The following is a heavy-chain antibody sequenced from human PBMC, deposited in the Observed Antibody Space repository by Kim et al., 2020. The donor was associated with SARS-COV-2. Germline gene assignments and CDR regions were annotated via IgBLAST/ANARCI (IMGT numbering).Heavy chain of an antibody. V-gene: IGHV3-20*01. J-gene: IGHJ4*02. Sequence: GGSLRLSCAASGFTFDDYGMSWVRQAPGKGLEWVSGINWNGGSTGYADSVKGRFTISRDNAKNSLYLQMNSLRAEDTALYHCASGHSGYDPEGFDYLGQGTLVTVSS. CDR3: ASGHSGYDPEGFDY. CDR2: INWNGGST. D-gene: IGHD5-12*01. CDR1: GFTFDDYG.